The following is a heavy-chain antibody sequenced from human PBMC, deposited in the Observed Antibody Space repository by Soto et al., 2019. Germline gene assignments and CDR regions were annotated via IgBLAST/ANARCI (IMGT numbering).Heavy chain of an antibody. D-gene: IGHD2-21*02. CDR3: ARRRTTVVTQAYFDH. J-gene: IGHJ4*02. CDR1: GESISSSSYY. V-gene: IGHV4-39*01. Sequence: LSLTCIVSGESISSSSYYWGWIRQPPGKGLEWIGSIYYSGRTYYNPSFKSRVTISIDTSKNQFSLKLSSVTATDTAVYYCARRRTTVVTQAYFDHWGQGALVTVSS. CDR2: IYYSGRT.